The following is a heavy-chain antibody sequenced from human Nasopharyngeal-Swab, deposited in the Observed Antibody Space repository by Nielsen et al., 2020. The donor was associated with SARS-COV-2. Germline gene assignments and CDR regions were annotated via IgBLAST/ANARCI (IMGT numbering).Heavy chain of an antibody. V-gene: IGHV3-48*03. D-gene: IGHD6-6*01. CDR2: ISSSGSTI. J-gene: IGHJ5*02. CDR1: GFTFSSNE. Sequence: GGSLRPSCAASGFTFSSNEMNGVRQAPGKGLEWVSYISSSGSTIYYADSVKGRFTISRDNAKNSLYLQMNSLRAEDTAVYYCARGWGIAARSEWFDPWGQGTLVTVSS. CDR3: ARGWGIAARSEWFDP.